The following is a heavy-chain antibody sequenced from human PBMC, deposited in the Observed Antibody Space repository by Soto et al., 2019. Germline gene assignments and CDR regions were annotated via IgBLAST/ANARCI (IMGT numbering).Heavy chain of an antibody. CDR1: GGTFSSYA. Sequence: SVKVSCKASGGTFSSYAISWVRQAPGQGLEWMGGIIPIFGTANYAQKFQGRVTITADESTSTAYMELSGLRSEDTAVYYCASITIFDYGMDVWGQGTTVTVSS. CDR3: ASITIFDYGMDV. CDR2: IIPIFGTA. J-gene: IGHJ6*02. V-gene: IGHV1-69*13. D-gene: IGHD3-3*01.